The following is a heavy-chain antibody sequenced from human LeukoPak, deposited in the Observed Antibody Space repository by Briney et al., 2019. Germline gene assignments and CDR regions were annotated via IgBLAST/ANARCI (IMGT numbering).Heavy chain of an antibody. CDR2: INAGNGNT. Sequence: ASVKVSCKASGYTFTSYAMHWVRQAPGQRPEWMGWINAGNGNTKYSQKFQGRVTITRDTSASTAYMELSSLRSEDTAVYYCARVLNWNDNRGDFDYWGQGTLVTVSP. D-gene: IGHD1-20*01. J-gene: IGHJ4*02. V-gene: IGHV1-3*01. CDR1: GYTFTSYA. CDR3: ARVLNWNDNRGDFDY.